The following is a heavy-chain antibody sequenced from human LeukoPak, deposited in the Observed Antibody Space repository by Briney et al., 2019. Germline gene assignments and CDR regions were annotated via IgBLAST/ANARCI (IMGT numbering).Heavy chain of an antibody. CDR2: ISSSGSTI. V-gene: IGHV3-11*01. Sequence: GGSRRLSCAASGFTFSDYYMSWIRQAPGKGLEWVSYISSSGSTIYYADSVKGRFTISRDNAKNSLYLQMNSLRAEDTAVYYCARVQIAPYYYMDVWGKGTTVTVSS. D-gene: IGHD2-21*01. CDR1: GFTFSDYY. CDR3: ARVQIAPYYYMDV. J-gene: IGHJ6*03.